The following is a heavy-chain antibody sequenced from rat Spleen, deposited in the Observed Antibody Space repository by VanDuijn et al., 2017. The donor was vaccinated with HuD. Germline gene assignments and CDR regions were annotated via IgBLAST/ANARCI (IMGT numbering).Heavy chain of an antibody. D-gene: IGHD3-1*01. Sequence: EVQLVESGGGLVQPGRSLKLSCAASGFTFSNYGMHWFRQAPTKGPGGVASMSPSGGRTYYRDSVKGRFTISSDNAKSTLYLQMDSLRSEDTATYYCASQDPLFDYWCQGVMVTVSS. CDR1: GFTFSNYG. J-gene: IGHJ2*01. CDR2: MSPSGGRT. CDR3: ASQDPLFDY. V-gene: IGHV5-19*01.